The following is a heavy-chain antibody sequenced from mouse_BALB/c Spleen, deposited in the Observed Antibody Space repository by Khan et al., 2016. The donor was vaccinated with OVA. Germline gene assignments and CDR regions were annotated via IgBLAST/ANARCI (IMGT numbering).Heavy chain of an antibody. CDR1: GYTFTSYW. CDR2: IAPGSGSD. D-gene: IGHD1-1*01. J-gene: IGHJ4*01. CDR3: ARSNYYGRSLYAMDY. V-gene: IGHV1S41*01. Sequence: DLVKPGASVKLSCKASGYTFTSYWINWIKQRPGQGLEWIGQIAPGSGSDYYNEMFKGKATLTVDPSSSTAYIQLSSLSSEDSAVYFCARSNYYGRSLYAMDYWGQGTSVTVSS.